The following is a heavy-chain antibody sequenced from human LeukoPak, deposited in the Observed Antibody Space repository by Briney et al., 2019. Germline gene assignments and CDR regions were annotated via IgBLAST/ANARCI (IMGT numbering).Heavy chain of an antibody. CDR1: GYSISSGYY. D-gene: IGHD1-26*01. CDR2: IYHSGST. Sequence: PSETLSLTCTVSGYSISSGYYWGWIRQPPGRGLGWSGNIYHSGSTYYNPSLRSRVTISVDTNKNQFSLKLSSVTAADTAVYYCARVSGSYTNWFDPWGQGTLVTVSS. J-gene: IGHJ5*02. CDR3: ARVSGSYTNWFDP. V-gene: IGHV4-38-2*02.